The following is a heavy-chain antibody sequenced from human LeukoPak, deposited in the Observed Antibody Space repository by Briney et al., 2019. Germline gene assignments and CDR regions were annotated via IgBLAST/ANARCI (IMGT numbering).Heavy chain of an antibody. D-gene: IGHD2-15*01. V-gene: IGHV3-48*01. CDR3: VRDNPRCCGVVPANIDDY. J-gene: IGHJ4*02. CDR2: ISSDGGIK. CDR1: GCITSGDS. Sequence: GGSLRLSCAASGCITSGDSMNWVRQAPGEGREWIAYISSDGGIKYYADSVRGRFTISRDNAKSSLYLQMHSLRAEDTAVYYCVRDNPRCCGVVPANIDDYWGQGTLVTVSS.